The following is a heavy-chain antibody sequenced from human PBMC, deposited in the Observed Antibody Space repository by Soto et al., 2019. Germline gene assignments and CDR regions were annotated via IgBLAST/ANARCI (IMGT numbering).Heavy chain of an antibody. D-gene: IGHD4-4*01. J-gene: IGHJ4*02. CDR3: AKDSTTPHFFDY. CDR1: GFTFRNHG. CDR2: VSRDGGNQ. Sequence: QVQLVESGGGVVQSGRSLRLSCAASGFTFRNHGMHWVRQAPGKGLEWLAVVSRDGGNQQYTDSVKGRFSISRDNSNNMLHLQMNSLRPEDTAVYYGAKDSTTPHFFDYWGQGILVTVSS. V-gene: IGHV3-30*13.